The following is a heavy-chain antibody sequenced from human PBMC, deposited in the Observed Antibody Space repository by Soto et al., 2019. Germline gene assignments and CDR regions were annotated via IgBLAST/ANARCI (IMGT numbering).Heavy chain of an antibody. Sequence: ASVKVSCKASGGTFSSYAISWVRQAPGQGLEWMGGIIPIFGTVNYAQKFQGRVTLTADESTSTAYMELSSLRSEDTAVYYCATVAVVVAATLDYYGMDVWGQGTTVTVSS. J-gene: IGHJ6*02. CDR2: IIPIFGTV. CDR1: GGTFSSYA. V-gene: IGHV1-69*13. CDR3: ATVAVVVAATLDYYGMDV. D-gene: IGHD2-15*01.